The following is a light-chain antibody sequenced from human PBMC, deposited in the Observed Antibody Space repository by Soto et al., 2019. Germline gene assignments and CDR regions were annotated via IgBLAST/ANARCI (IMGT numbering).Light chain of an antibody. CDR3: QQGHGT. J-gene: IGKJ1*01. CDR1: QSISSD. V-gene: IGKV1-39*01. Sequence: DIQMTQSPSSLSASIGDRVTITCRASQSISSDLCWYQQKPGNAPKLLIYASILQSGVPSRFSGSGSGTDFTLTITSLQPEDCATYYCQQGHGTFGQGTKVEVK. CDR2: AS.